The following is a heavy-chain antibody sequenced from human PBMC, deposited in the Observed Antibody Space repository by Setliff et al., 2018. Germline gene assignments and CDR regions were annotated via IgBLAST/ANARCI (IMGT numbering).Heavy chain of an antibody. CDR2: IYHDGPS. CDR1: GGTFSDYY. J-gene: IGHJ4*02. D-gene: IGHD3-10*01. V-gene: IGHV4-34*01. Sequence: PSETLSLTCAASGGTFSDYYWTWVRQSPGKGLEWIGYIYHDGPSVHYNPSLKSRVSISVDTSKNQFSLKLSAVTAADTAVYYCARDVGGEGYFDSWGQGTLVTVSS. CDR3: ARDVGGEGYFDS.